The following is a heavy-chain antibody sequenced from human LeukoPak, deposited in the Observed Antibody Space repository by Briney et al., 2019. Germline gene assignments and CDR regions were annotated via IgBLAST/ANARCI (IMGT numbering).Heavy chain of an antibody. CDR3: AKGVQLGGYYFDY. J-gene: IGHJ4*02. CDR1: GFTFSTYA. CDR2: ISGSGSRT. Sequence: PGGSLRLSCAASGFTFSTYAMSWVRQAPGKGPEWVSGISGSGSRTYYADSVKGRFIISRDNDENTLYLQMDSLRAEDTAIYYCAKGVQLGGYYFDYWGQGTLVTVSS. V-gene: IGHV3-23*01. D-gene: IGHD1-1*01.